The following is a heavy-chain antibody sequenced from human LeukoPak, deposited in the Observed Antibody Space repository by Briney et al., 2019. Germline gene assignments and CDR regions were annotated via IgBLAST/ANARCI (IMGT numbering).Heavy chain of an antibody. V-gene: IGHV1-46*01. D-gene: IGHD1-26*01. J-gene: IGHJ1*01. CDR2: INPSGGST. Sequence: GASVKVSCKASGYAFTSYYMHWVRQAPGQGLEWMGIINPSGGSTSYAQKFQGRVTMTRDTSTSTVYMELSSLRSEDTAVYYCIVGATWYFQHWGQGTLVTVSS. CDR3: IVGATWYFQH. CDR1: GYAFTSYY.